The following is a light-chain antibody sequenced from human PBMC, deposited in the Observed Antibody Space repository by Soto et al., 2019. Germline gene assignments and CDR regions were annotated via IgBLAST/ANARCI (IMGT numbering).Light chain of an antibody. CDR2: DVS. V-gene: IGLV2-14*03. J-gene: IGLJ1*01. CDR3: SSYTSSSTQV. CDR1: SSDVGGYNF. Sequence: QSALTPPASVSGSPGQSITISCTGTSSDVGGYNFVSWYQQHPGKAPKFLIYDVSNRPSGVSTRFSGSKSGNTASLTISGLHAEDESDYYCSSYTSSSTQVFGTGTKLTVL.